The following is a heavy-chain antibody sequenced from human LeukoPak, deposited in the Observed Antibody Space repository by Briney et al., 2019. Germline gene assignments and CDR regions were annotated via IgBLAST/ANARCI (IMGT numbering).Heavy chain of an antibody. V-gene: IGHV5-51*01. CDR2: IYPGDSDT. CDR3: ARMNGYGHPLRLPDY. J-gene: IGHJ4*02. D-gene: IGHD5-18*01. CDR1: GYSFTSYW. Sequence: GESLKISRKGSGYSFTSYWIGWVRQMPGKGLEWMGIIYPGDSDTRYSPSFQGQVTISADKSISTAYLQWSSLKASDTAMYYCARMNGYGHPLRLPDYWGQGTLVTVSS.